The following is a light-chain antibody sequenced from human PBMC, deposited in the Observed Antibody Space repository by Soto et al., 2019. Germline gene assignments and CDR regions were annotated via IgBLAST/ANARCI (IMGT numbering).Light chain of an antibody. CDR1: HNISSH. J-gene: IGKJ2*01. CDR2: AAS. V-gene: IGKV1-39*01. CDR3: QQSFSSPYT. Sequence: DIQMTQSPSSLSAFIGARVTITCRTSHNISSHLNWYHQKPGKAPNLLIYAASSLQSGVTSGYSCSGSGTDFTLTSTSPPLDDFEIYYCQQSFSSPYTFCRGTKLQSK.